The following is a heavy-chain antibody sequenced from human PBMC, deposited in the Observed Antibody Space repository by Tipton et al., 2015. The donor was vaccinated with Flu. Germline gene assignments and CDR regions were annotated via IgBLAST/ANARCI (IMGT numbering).Heavy chain of an antibody. CDR1: GFASNAYW. CDR2: INNDGTDT. Sequence: SLRLSCTASGFASNAYWMYWVRQVPGKGLVWVSRINNDGTDTNYADSVRGRFTFSRDNAKNTLYLQMNSLRADDTAIYYCAGGGFNHALDVWGQGTTVTVSS. J-gene: IGHJ6*02. V-gene: IGHV3-74*01. CDR3: AGGGFNHALDV.